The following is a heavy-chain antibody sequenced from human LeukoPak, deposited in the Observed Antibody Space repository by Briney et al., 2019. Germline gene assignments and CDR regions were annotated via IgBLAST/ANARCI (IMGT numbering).Heavy chain of an antibody. CDR1: GYTFTGYY. Sequence: ASVKVSCKASGYTFTGYYMHWVRQAPGQGLEWMGWINPNSGGTNYAQKFQGRVTMTRDTSINTAYMELSSLRFDDTAVYYCARGATAGRFSLRPTGAYYMDVWGKGTPVTVSS. CDR2: INPNSGGT. J-gene: IGHJ6*03. D-gene: IGHD6-13*01. V-gene: IGHV1-2*02. CDR3: ARGATAGRFSLRPTGAYYMDV.